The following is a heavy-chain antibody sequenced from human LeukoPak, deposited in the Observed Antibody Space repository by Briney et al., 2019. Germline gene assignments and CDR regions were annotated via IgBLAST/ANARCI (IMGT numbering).Heavy chain of an antibody. V-gene: IGHV4-34*01. J-gene: IGHJ4*02. D-gene: IGHD3-22*01. CDR3: ARGDYHDSSGYPLNFDY. CDR2: INHSGST. Sequence: SETLSLTCAVYGGSFSGYYWSWIRQPPGKGLEWIGEINHSGSTDYNPSLKSRVTMSVDTSKNQFSLKLSSVTAADTAVYYCARGDYHDSSGYPLNFDYWGQGTLVTVSS. CDR1: GGSFSGYY.